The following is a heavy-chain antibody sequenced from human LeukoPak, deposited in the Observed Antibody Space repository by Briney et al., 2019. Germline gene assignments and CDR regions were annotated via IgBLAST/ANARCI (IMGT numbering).Heavy chain of an antibody. CDR1: GFIFSNYG. D-gene: IGHD4-23*01. Sequence: PGGSLRLSCAASGFIFSNYGMHWVRQAPGKGLEWVAFIRYGGNGEVYTDSVKGRFTISRDNSKNTLDLQMNSLRDEDTAVYYCARVPGVTRYFDSWGQGILVTVSS. V-gene: IGHV3-30*02. J-gene: IGHJ4*02. CDR3: ARVPGVTRYFDS. CDR2: IRYGGNGE.